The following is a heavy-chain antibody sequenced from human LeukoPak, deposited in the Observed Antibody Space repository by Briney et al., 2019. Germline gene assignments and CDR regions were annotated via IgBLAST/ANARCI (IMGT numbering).Heavy chain of an antibody. CDR3: ARGGDYGDLRYFDY. CDR2: IYYRGST. V-gene: IGHV4-59*01. D-gene: IGHD4-17*01. CDR1: GGSISSYY. Sequence: SETLSLTCSVSGGSISSYYWSWIRQPPGKGLEWIGYIYYRGSTNYNPSLKSRLTFSVDTSKNQFSLKLNSVTAADTAVYYCARGGDYGDLRYFDYWGQGTLVTVSS. J-gene: IGHJ4*02.